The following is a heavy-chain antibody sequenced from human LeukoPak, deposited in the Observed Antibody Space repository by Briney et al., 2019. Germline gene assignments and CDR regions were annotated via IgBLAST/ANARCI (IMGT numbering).Heavy chain of an antibody. Sequence: GESLKISCKGSGYSFTSYWIGWVRQMPGKGLEWMGIIYPGDSDTRYSPSFQGQVTISADKSISTAYLQWSSLKASDTAMYYCASGYRSGGSCLYYFDYWGQGTLVTVSS. V-gene: IGHV5-51*01. CDR2: IYPGDSDT. CDR3: ASGYRSGGSCLYYFDY. CDR1: GYSFTSYW. J-gene: IGHJ4*02. D-gene: IGHD2-15*01.